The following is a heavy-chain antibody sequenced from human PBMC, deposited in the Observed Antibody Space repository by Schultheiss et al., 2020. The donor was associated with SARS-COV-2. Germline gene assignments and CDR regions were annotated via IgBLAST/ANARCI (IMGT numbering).Heavy chain of an antibody. CDR2: IKQDGSEK. Sequence: GGSLRLSCAASGFTFSSYGMHWVRQAPGKGLEWVANIKQDGSEKYYADSVKGRFTISRDNSKNTLYLQMNSLRAEDTAVYYCAREGPTYVGYYYFDYWGQGTLVTVSS. CDR1: GFTFSSYG. V-gene: IGHV3-33*01. CDR3: AREGPTYVGYYYFDY. J-gene: IGHJ4*02. D-gene: IGHD5-12*01.